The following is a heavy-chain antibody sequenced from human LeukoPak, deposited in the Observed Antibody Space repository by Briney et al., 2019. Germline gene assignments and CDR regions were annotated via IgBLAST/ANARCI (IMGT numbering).Heavy chain of an antibody. CDR1: GVSISSYY. D-gene: IGHD5-24*01. J-gene: IGHJ4*02. V-gene: IGHV4-59*01. CDR2: IYYSGST. CDR3: ASLAGGDGSNLGAYFDY. Sequence: SETLSLTCTVSGVSISSYYWSWIRQPPGKGLEWIGYIYYSGSTNYNPSLKSRVTISVDTSKNQFSLKLSSVTAADTAVYYCASLAGGDGSNLGAYFDYWGQGTLVTVSS.